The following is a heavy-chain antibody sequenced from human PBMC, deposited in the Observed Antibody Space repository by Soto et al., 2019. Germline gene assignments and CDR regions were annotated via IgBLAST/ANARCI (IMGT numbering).Heavy chain of an antibody. V-gene: IGHV3-11*01. J-gene: IGHJ3*02. CDR1: GFTFSDYY. CDR3: ARDFAYCGGDCYSKLDAFDI. Sequence: GGSLRLSCAASGFTFSDYYMSWIRQAPGKGLEWVSYISSSGSTIYYADSVKGRFTISRDNAKNSLYLQVNSLRAEDTAVYYCARDFAYCGGDCYSKLDAFDIWGQGTMVTVSS. CDR2: ISSSGSTI. D-gene: IGHD2-21*01.